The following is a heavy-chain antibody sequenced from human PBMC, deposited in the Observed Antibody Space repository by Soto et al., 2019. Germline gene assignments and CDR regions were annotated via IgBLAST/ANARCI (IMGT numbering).Heavy chain of an antibody. CDR3: AKDQDSSGWYSD. V-gene: IGHV3-30*18. Sequence: QVQLVESGGGVVQPGRSLRLSCAASGFTFSSYGMHWVRQAPGKGLEWVAVISYDGSNKYYADSVKGRFTISGDNSKNTLYLQMNSLRAEDTAVYYCAKDQDSSGWYSDWGQGTLVTASS. D-gene: IGHD6-19*01. CDR1: GFTFSSYG. J-gene: IGHJ4*02. CDR2: ISYDGSNK.